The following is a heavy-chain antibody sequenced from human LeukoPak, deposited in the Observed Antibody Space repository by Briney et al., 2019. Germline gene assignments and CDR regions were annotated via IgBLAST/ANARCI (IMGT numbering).Heavy chain of an antibody. CDR1: GGSIDTYY. CDR3: ARVSSSWYQDWYFDL. J-gene: IGHJ2*01. D-gene: IGHD6-13*01. Sequence: SETLSLTCTVSGGSIDTYYWSWIRQPAGKGLEGLGRIYSSGSTNYSPSLKNRVTMSIDTSKNQFSLTLSSVSAADTAVYYCARVSSSWYQDWYFDLWGRGTLVTVSS. V-gene: IGHV4-4*07. CDR2: IYSSGST.